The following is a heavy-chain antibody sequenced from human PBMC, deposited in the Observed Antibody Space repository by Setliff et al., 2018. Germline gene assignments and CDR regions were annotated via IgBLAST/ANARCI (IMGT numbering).Heavy chain of an antibody. J-gene: IGHJ5*02. CDR2: INHSGNT. D-gene: IGHD6-6*01. CDR1: GDSISSGNW. V-gene: IGHV4-4*02. Sequence: SETLSLTCAVSGDSISSGNWWSWVRQPPEKGLEWIGEINHSGNTNYNPSLKSRVTMSVDTSKNQFSLTMSSVTAADAAVYYCARGRNVAARLLDTWGQGSRVTVSS. CDR3: ARGRNVAARLLDT.